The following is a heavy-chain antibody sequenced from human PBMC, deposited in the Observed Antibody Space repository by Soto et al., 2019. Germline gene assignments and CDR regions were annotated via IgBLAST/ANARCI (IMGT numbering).Heavy chain of an antibody. D-gene: IGHD6-19*01. CDR1: GNTFTGYY. J-gene: IGHJ3*02. CDR3: AREEGIGQWLVDAFDI. CDR2: INPNSGGT. Sequence: ASVKVSCKASGNTFTGYYMHWVRQAPGQGLEWMGWINPNSGGTNYAQKFQGWVTMTRDTSISTAYMELSRLRSDDTAVYYCAREEGIGQWLVDAFDIWGQGTMVTVSS. V-gene: IGHV1-2*04.